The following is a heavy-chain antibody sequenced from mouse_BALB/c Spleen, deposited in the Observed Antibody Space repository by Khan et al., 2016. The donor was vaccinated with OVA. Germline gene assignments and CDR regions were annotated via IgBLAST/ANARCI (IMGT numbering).Heavy chain of an antibody. J-gene: IGHJ2*01. Sequence: EVQLQESGPGLVKPSQSLSLTCTVTGYSITSGYGWYLIRQSPGNKQEWMGYISYSGSTNYTPSLKRRISITRDTSKNPFFLQLNSVTTEDTATYYCARTARIKYWGQGTTLTVSS. CDR1: GYSITSGYG. CDR2: ISYSGST. D-gene: IGHD1-2*01. CDR3: ARTARIKY. V-gene: IGHV3-1*02.